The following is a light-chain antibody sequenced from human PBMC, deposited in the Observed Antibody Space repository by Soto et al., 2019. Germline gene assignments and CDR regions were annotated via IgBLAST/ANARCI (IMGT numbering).Light chain of an antibody. CDR1: QSVTNF. CDR3: QQRINWSLA. CDR2: DAS. J-gene: IGKJ4*01. Sequence: EIVLTQSPATLSLSPGERATLSCRASQSVTNFLAWYQQKLGQAPRLLIYDASKRATGIPGRFSGSGSGTDFTLTSANLEPEDFAVYYCQQRINWSLAFGGGTKVEIK. V-gene: IGKV3-11*01.